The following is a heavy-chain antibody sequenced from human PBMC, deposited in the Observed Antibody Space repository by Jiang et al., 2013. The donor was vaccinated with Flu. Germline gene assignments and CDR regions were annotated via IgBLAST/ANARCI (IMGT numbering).Heavy chain of an antibody. CDR2: INTITGNP. CDR3: STLQPRIAAPEH. D-gene: IGHD6-13*01. J-gene: IGHJ4*02. V-gene: IGHV7-4-1*02. CDR1: GYIFTSYP. Sequence: QSGSELTKPGASVKISCKASGYIFTSYPMSWVRQAPGQGLEWMGWINTITGNPNIRPGLHRTVCLFIGHFSHHGISGDQQPKTEDTGMYYCSTLQPRIAAPEHWGQGALVAVSS.